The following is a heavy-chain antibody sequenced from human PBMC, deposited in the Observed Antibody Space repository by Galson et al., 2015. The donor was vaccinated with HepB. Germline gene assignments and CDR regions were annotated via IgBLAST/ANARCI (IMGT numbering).Heavy chain of an antibody. J-gene: IGHJ3*02. Sequence: LSLTCTVSGGSISSSSYYWGWIRQPPGKGLEWIGSIYYSGSTYYNPSLKSRVTISVDTSKNQFSLKLSSVTAADTAVYYCARFPGRSSGWYYAFDIWGQGTMVTVSS. CDR1: GGSISSSSYY. CDR2: IYYSGST. CDR3: ARFPGRSSGWYYAFDI. V-gene: IGHV4-39*07. D-gene: IGHD6-19*01.